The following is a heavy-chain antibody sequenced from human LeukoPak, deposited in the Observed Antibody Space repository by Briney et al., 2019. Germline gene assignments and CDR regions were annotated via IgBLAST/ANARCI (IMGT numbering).Heavy chain of an antibody. CDR1: GGSISSYY. J-gene: IGHJ4*02. Sequence: SETLSLTCTVSGGSISSYYWSWIRQPPGKGLEWIGYIYYSGSTNYNPSLKSRVTISVDTSKNQFSLKLSSVTAADTAVYYCARDRVSDGSSWYYFDYWGQGTLVTVSS. CDR2: IYYSGST. CDR3: ARDRVSDGSSWYYFDY. D-gene: IGHD6-13*01. V-gene: IGHV4-59*01.